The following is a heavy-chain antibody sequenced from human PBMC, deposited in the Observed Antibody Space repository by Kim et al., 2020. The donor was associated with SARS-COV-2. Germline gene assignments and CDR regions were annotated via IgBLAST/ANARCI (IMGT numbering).Heavy chain of an antibody. J-gene: IGHJ4*02. D-gene: IGHD6-13*01. CDR3: ARVIGSSSPFGY. V-gene: IGHV3-48*03. Sequence: YYADYVKGRFTISRDNAKNSLYLQMNSLRAEDTAVYYCARVIGSSSPFGYWGQVTLVTVSS.